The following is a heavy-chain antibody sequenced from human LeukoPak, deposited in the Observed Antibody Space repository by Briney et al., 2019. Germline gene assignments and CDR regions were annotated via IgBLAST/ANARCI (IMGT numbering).Heavy chain of an antibody. CDR3: ARLSKLRFLEWLFDY. D-gene: IGHD3-3*01. V-gene: IGHV4-39*07. CDR1: GGSITSSNYY. Sequence: SETLSLTCTVSGGSITSSNYYWGWIRQPPGKGLEWIGSIFYSGSTYYNPSLKSRVTISVDTSKNQFSLKLSSVTAADTAVYYCARLSKLRFLEWLFDYWGQGTLVTVSS. J-gene: IGHJ4*02. CDR2: IFYSGST.